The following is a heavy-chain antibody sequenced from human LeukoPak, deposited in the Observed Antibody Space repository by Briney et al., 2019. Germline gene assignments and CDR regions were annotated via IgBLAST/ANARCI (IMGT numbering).Heavy chain of an antibody. V-gene: IGHV3-48*01. CDR3: ARGAAARPAYFDY. CDR2: ISSSSSTI. D-gene: IGHD6-6*01. J-gene: IGHJ4*02. CDR1: GFTFSSYS. Sequence: GGSLRLSCAASGFTFSSYSMNWVRQAPGKGLEWVSYISSSSSTIYYADSVKGRFTISRDNAKNSPYLQMNSLRAEDTAVYYCARGAAARPAYFDYWGQGTLVTVSS.